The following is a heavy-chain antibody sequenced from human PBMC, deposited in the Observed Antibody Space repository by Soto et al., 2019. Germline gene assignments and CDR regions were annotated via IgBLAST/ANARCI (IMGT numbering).Heavy chain of an antibody. J-gene: IGHJ4*02. Sequence: SETPSLTCRCSGGSLSGSYLLWIRQSPGKGLEWLGYVCYTGSTNYSRSLRSRVSISVDTSKNEFSLRLSAVTAADTAVYVCARSAAGPGAHIDHWGQGTQVTVSS. CDR2: VCYTGST. V-gene: IGHV4-59*01. CDR1: GGSLSGSY. D-gene: IGHD2-8*02. CDR3: ARSAAGPGAHIDH.